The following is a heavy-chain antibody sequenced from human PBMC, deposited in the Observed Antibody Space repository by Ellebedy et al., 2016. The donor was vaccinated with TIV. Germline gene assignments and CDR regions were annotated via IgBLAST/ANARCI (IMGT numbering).Heavy chain of an antibody. J-gene: IGHJ5*02. D-gene: IGHD3-22*01. CDR3: ARHDPRYYESSGFYYGGWFDP. Sequence: PSETLSLTCTVPGGSMSSYFWSWIRQPPGKGLEWIGYIDYSGNTNYNPSLQSRVTVSVDTSKNQFALKLSSVTAADTAVYFCARHDPRYYESSGFYYGGWFDPWGQGTLVTVSS. CDR2: IDYSGNT. CDR1: GGSMSSYF. V-gene: IGHV4-59*08.